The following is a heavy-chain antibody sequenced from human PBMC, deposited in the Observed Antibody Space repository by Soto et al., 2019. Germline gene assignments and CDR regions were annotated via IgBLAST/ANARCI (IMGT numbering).Heavy chain of an antibody. CDR2: ISAYNGNT. J-gene: IGHJ4*02. V-gene: IGHV1-18*01. D-gene: IGHD1-26*01. CDR1: GYIFTSYG. Sequence: QVQLVQSGAEVKKPGASVKVACKASGYIFTSYGISWVRQAPGKGLEWLGWISAYNGNTNYAQKFQGRVTTTTDTSTSRAYMELRSLRSDDTAVYYCARDFSSGTYPSYFDYWGQGTLVTVSS. CDR3: ARDFSSGTYPSYFDY.